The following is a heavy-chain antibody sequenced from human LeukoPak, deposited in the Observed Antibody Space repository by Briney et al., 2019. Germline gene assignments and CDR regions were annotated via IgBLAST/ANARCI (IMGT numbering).Heavy chain of an antibody. J-gene: IGHJ1*01. Sequence: SVKVSCKASGGSFTAYAINWVRQAPGQGLEWMGRIIPVLRTANSAQRFQGRVTINAERSTSTVYMELRSLTSEDTAVYCARDLSAGSSSGAADWGQGTLVTVSS. CDR2: IIPVLRTA. V-gene: IGHV1-69*04. CDR3: ARDLSAGSSSGAAD. D-gene: IGHD3-22*01. CDR1: GGSFTAYA.